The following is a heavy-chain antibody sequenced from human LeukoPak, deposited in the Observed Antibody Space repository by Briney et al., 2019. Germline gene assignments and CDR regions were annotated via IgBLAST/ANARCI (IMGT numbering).Heavy chain of an antibody. CDR1: VYTFTGYY. J-gene: IGHJ5*02. V-gene: IGHV1-2*02. Sequence: ASVKVSCKASVYTFTGYYMHWVRPAPGQGLEWMGWINPNSGGTNYAQKFQGRVTMTRDTSISTAYMELSRLRSDDTAVYYCARVAYSSSGYGDNWFDPWGQGTLVTVSS. D-gene: IGHD6-13*01. CDR3: ARVAYSSSGYGDNWFDP. CDR2: INPNSGGT.